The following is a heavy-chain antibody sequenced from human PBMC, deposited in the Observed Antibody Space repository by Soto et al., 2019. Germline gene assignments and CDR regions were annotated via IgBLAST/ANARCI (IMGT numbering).Heavy chain of an antibody. Sequence: PRWSLRLSCAASGFTFSSYWMSWFRQAPGKGLEWVANIKQDGSEKYYVDSVKGRFTISRDNAKNSLYLQMNSLRAEDTAVYYCARDGAAAGTPEGFDYWGQGTLVTVSS. CDR2: IKQDGSEK. CDR3: ARDGAAAGTPEGFDY. J-gene: IGHJ4*02. V-gene: IGHV3-7*01. D-gene: IGHD6-13*01. CDR1: GFTFSSYW.